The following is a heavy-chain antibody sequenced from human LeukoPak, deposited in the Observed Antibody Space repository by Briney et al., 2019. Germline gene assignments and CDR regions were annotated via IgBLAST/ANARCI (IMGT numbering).Heavy chain of an antibody. CDR2: INHSGST. V-gene: IGHV4-34*01. J-gene: IGHJ5*02. CDR1: GGSFSGYY. Sequence: PSETLSLTCAVYGGSFSGYYWSWVRQPPGKGLEWIGEINHSGSTNYNPSLKSRVTISVDTSKNQFSLKLSSVTAADTAVYYCARRVPGGSGRRFDPWGQGTLVTVSS. D-gene: IGHD2-15*01. CDR3: ARRVPGGSGRRFDP.